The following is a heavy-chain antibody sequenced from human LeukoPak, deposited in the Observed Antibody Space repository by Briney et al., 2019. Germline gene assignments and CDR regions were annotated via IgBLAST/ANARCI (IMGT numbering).Heavy chain of an antibody. D-gene: IGHD3-16*01. CDR1: GGSISSSSFY. CDR3: AIAGSSAYTIFH. J-gene: IGHJ4*02. Sequence: PSGTMSLTCTVSGGSISSSSFYWGWIRQPPGKGLEWIWIFFVSRGTHYNPSLKSRVTISVDTSKHKFSLKLSSVTAADTAVYSCAIAGSSAYTIFHWGQGTLVTVSS. V-gene: IGHV4-39*01. CDR2: FFVSRGT.